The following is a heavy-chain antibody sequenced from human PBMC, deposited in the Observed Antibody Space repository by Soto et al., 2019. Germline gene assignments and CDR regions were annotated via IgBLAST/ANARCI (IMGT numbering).Heavy chain of an antibody. D-gene: IGHD6-6*01. CDR2: ISGSGGGT. V-gene: IGHV3-23*01. CDR3: AKKTDSSSPWGALDI. CDR1: GFTFSSYA. J-gene: IGHJ3*02. Sequence: EVQLLESGGGLVQPGGSLRLSCAASGFTFSSYAMTWVRQAPAQGLEWVSGISGSGGGTYYADSVKGRFTISRDSSKNTLYLQMESLRAEDTAVYYCAKKTDSSSPWGALDIWGQGTMVSVSS.